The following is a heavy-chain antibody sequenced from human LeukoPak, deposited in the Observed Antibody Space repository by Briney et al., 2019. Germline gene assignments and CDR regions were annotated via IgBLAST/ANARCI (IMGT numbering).Heavy chain of an antibody. CDR1: GSSISSWY. J-gene: IGHJ4*02. V-gene: IGHV4-59*01. CDR2: IYDSGNT. D-gene: IGHD3-10*01. CDR3: ARGRRVRGVITAYYFDY. Sequence: SETLSLTCTVSGSSISSWYWSWIRQPPGKGLEWIGYIYDSGNTNYNPSLKTRVTISADTSKNQLSLNLTSVTAADTAVYYCARGRRVRGVITAYYFDYWGQGTLVTVSS.